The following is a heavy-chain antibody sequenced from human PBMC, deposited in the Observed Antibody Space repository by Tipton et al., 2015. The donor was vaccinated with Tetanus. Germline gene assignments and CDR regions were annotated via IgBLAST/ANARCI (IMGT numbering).Heavy chain of an antibody. CDR3: ARNVYTVTNDAFDI. D-gene: IGHD4-11*01. CDR1: GGSISSGGYS. Sequence: LRLSCAVSGGSISSGGYSWTWIRQPPGKGLQWIGYMYYSGTTHYNPSLKSRVTISIDTSQNQFSLRLTSVTAADTAVYFCARNVYTVTNDAFDIWGHGTLVNVSS. J-gene: IGHJ3*02. CDR2: MYYSGTT. V-gene: IGHV4-30-2*05.